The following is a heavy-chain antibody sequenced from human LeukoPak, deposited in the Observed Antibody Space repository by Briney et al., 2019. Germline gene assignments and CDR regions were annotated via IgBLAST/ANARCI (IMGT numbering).Heavy chain of an antibody. Sequence: SETLSLTCAVYGGSFSGYYWSWIRQPPGKGLEWIGEINHSGSTNYNPSLKSRVTISVDTSKNQFSLKLSSVTAADTAVYYCARGPSMTTTLSFGYWGQGALVTVSS. V-gene: IGHV4-34*01. CDR2: INHSGST. CDR1: GGSFSGYY. CDR3: ARGPSMTTTLSFGY. D-gene: IGHD4-11*01. J-gene: IGHJ4*02.